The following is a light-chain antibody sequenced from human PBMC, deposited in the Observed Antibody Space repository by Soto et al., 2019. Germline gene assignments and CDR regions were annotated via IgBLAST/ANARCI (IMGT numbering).Light chain of an antibody. CDR1: QDISNS. V-gene: IGKV1-33*01. Sequence: DIQLTQSPASLSASVGDRVTISCQASQDISNSINWFQHRPGKAPRLLIFHASTLDTGVPSRFGGSGSGTDFTFTIGSLQPEDLATYYCQHYHNLPLTFGQGTKVDIK. CDR3: QHYHNLPLT. CDR2: HAS. J-gene: IGKJ1*01.